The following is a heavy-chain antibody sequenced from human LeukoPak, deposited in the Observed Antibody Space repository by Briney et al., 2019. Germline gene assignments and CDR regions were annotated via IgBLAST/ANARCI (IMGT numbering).Heavy chain of an antibody. J-gene: IGHJ6*03. V-gene: IGHV1-46*01. CDR2: INPSGGGS. CDR3: ARGSTVTTLWYYYYYMDV. CDR1: GYTFTSYY. Sequence: GASVKVSCKTSGYTFTSYYMHWVRQAPGQGLEWMGIINPSGGGSTYAHKCQGRVTMTRDMSTTTVYMELSSLRSEDTAVYYCARGSTVTTLWYYYYYMDVWGKGTTVTISS. D-gene: IGHD4-11*01.